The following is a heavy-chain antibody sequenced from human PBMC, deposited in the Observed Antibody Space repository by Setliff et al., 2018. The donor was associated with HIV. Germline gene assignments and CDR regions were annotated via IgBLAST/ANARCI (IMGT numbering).Heavy chain of an antibody. V-gene: IGHV4-4*09. CDR2: IYTTGST. CDR3: AHYYYDTSGQPFDY. J-gene: IGHJ4*02. D-gene: IGHD3-22*01. Sequence: PSETLSLTCPVSGDATSSYYWSWIRQPPGKGLEWIGYIYTTGSTNYNPSLKIRVTISLDTYKNQLSLTLSSVTAADTAVYYCAHYYYDTSGQPFDYWGQGTLVTVSS. CDR1: GDATSSYY.